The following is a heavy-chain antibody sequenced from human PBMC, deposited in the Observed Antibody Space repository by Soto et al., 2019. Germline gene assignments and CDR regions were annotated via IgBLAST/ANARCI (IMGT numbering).Heavy chain of an antibody. CDR2: IYYSGST. D-gene: IGHD3-22*01. CDR3: ARVDSSGYYPYYFDY. V-gene: IGHV4-61*01. Sequence: PSETLSLTCTVSGGSVSSGSYYWSWIRQPPGKGLEWIGYIYYSGSTNYNPSLKSRVTISVDTSKNQFSLKLSSVTAADTAVYYCARVDSSGYYPYYFDYWGRGTLVTVSS. J-gene: IGHJ4*02. CDR1: GGSVSSGSYY.